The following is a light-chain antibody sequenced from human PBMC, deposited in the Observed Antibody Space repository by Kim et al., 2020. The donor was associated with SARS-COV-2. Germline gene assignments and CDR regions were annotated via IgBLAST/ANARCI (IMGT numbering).Light chain of an antibody. CDR3: QSYDTDNQGI. CDR2: EDN. Sequence: NFMLTQPHSVSESPGKTVTISCTRSSGSIASNTVQWYQQRPGRAPTNVIYEDNLRPSGVPDRFSGSLDSSSNSASLTISGLKTEDEADYYCQSYDTDNQGIFGGGTQLTVL. J-gene: IGLJ2*01. V-gene: IGLV6-57*03. CDR1: SGSIASNT.